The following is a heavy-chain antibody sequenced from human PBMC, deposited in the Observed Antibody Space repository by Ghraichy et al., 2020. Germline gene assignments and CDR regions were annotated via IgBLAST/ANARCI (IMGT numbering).Heavy chain of an antibody. V-gene: IGHV3-21*01. J-gene: IGHJ6*02. CDR2: ITSSSTYI. D-gene: IGHD3-22*01. CDR3: ARDYDTTGYFFYGMDV. CDR1: GFTFSTYS. Sequence: GESLNISCAASGFTFSTYSMNWVRQAPGKGLEWVSSITSSSTYIYYSDSLKGRFTISRDKAKNSLYLQMNSLRAEDTAVYYCARDYDTTGYFFYGMDVWGQGTTVTVSS.